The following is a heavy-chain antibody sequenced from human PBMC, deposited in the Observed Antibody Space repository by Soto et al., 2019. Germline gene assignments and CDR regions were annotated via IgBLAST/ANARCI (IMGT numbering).Heavy chain of an antibody. Sequence: QVQLLQSGAEVKETGSSVKVSCKASGGGNLRDYRTTWVRRAPGQGLEWMGGIIPKLGSANYAQKFQGRVTITADESTNSVYMELRSLRSDDTAVYYCARRGERYNFGAVYWGQGTPVTFSS. V-gene: IGHV1-69*01. D-gene: IGHD5-12*01. CDR3: ARRGERYNFGAVY. CDR1: GGGNLRDYR. J-gene: IGHJ4*02. CDR2: IIPKLGSA.